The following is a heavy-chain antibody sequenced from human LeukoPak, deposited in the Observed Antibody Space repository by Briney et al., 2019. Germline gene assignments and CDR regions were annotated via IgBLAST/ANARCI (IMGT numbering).Heavy chain of an antibody. CDR1: GYTFTGYY. D-gene: IGHD3-16*01. J-gene: IGHJ4*02. CDR3: ARAYYDYVWGSYFLPHFDY. Sequence: ASVKVSCKASGYTFTGYYMHWVRQAPGQGLEWMGWINPNSGGTNYAQKFQGRVTMTTDTSTSTAYMELRSLRSDDTAVYYCARAYYDYVWGSYFLPHFDYWGQGTLVTVSS. CDR2: INPNSGGT. V-gene: IGHV1-2*02.